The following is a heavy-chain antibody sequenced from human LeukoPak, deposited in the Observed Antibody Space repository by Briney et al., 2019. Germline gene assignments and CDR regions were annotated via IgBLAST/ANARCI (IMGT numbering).Heavy chain of an antibody. CDR3: ARGSFGIFGVVIGAFDI. J-gene: IGHJ3*02. D-gene: IGHD3-3*01. CDR2: IIPIFGTA. V-gene: IGHV1-69*05. Sequence: SVKVSCKASGGTFSSYAISWVRQAPGQGLEWMGGIIPIFGTANYAQKFQGRVTITTDESTSTAYMELSSLRSEDTAVYYCARGSFGIFGVVIGAFDIWGQGTMVTVSS. CDR1: GGTFSSYA.